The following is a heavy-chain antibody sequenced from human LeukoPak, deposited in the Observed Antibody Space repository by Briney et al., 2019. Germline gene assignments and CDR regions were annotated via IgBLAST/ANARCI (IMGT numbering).Heavy chain of an antibody. D-gene: IGHD2-21*02. V-gene: IGHV1-46*01. J-gene: IGHJ3*01. Sequence: ASVKVSCKVSGYTFTSYWMHWVRQAPGQGLEGMGIINPSGGSTMYAQKFQGRVTMTRDTSTSTVYMELSRLRSDDTAVYYCARDSNFNHNTAGALDFWGQGTMVTVSS. CDR2: INPSGGST. CDR1: GYTFTSYW. CDR3: ARDSNFNHNTAGALDF.